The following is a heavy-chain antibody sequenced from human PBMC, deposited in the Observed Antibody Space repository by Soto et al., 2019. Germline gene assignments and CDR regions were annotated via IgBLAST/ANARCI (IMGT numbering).Heavy chain of an antibody. CDR1: GFTFSSYA. J-gene: IGHJ4*02. Sequence: GGSLRLSCAASGFTFSSYAMSWVRQAPGKGLEWVSAISGSGGSTYYADSVKGRFTISRDNSKNTLYLQMNSLRAEDTAVYYCAKGLWSSSSISFPYFDYWGQGTLVTVSS. CDR3: AKGLWSSSSISFPYFDY. CDR2: ISGSGGST. V-gene: IGHV3-23*01. D-gene: IGHD6-13*01.